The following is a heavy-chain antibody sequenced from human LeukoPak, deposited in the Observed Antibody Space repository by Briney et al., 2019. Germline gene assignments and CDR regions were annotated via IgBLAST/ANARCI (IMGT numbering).Heavy chain of an antibody. D-gene: IGHD6-19*01. Sequence: ASVKASCKASGYTFTGYYMHWVRQAPGQGLEWMGWINPNSGGTNYAQKFQGWVTMTRDTSVSTAYMELSRLRSDDTAVYYCARAAVAGTWFDYWGQGTLVTVSS. CDR2: INPNSGGT. V-gene: IGHV1-2*04. CDR1: GYTFTGYY. J-gene: IGHJ4*02. CDR3: ARAAVAGTWFDY.